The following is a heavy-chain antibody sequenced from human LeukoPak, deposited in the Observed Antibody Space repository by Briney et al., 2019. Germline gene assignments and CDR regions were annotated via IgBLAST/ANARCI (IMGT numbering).Heavy chain of an antibody. D-gene: IGHD6-19*01. J-gene: IGHJ6*02. CDR3: ARTLAASSGWSGDYYYYGMDV. Sequence: GGSLRLSCAASGFTFSSYAMSWVRQAPGKGLEWVSGISGSGGSTYYADSVKGRFTISRDNSKNTLYLQMNSLRAEDTAVYYCARTLAASSGWSGDYYYYGMDVWGQGTTVTVSS. CDR1: GFTFSSYA. CDR2: ISGSGGST. V-gene: IGHV3-23*01.